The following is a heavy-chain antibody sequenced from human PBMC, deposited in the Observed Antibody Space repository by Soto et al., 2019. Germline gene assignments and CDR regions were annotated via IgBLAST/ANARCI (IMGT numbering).Heavy chain of an antibody. CDR1: VFTLSSYW. Sequence: VGSLRLSCAASVFTLSSYWMSCVRHSPGKWLEWVANIKQDGSEKYYVDSVKGRFTISRDNAKNSLYLQMNSLRAEDTAVYYCARDRPRRMVRGLLSWFESWGQRTMVTLSS. V-gene: IGHV3-7*03. CDR2: IKQDGSEK. J-gene: IGHJ5*01. CDR3: ARDRPRRMVRGLLSWFES. D-gene: IGHD3-10*01.